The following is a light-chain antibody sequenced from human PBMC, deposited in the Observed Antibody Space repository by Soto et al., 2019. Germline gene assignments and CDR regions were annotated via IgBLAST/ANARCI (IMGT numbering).Light chain of an antibody. Sequence: QITKSPSTVARSEGDRVTITCRASQTISKWLAWYQQKPGKAPKLLIYASYTLQSGVPSRFSGRGSGTEFTLTISSLEPEDSAVYFCQHYGYSQWRFGQGTKVDIK. CDR3: QHYGYSQWR. CDR2: ASY. V-gene: IGKV1-5*01. CDR1: QTISKW. J-gene: IGKJ1*01.